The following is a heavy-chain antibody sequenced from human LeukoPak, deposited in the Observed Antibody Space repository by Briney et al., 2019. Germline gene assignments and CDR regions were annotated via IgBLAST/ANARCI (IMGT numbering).Heavy chain of an antibody. D-gene: IGHD1-26*01. V-gene: IGHV4-39*01. CDR1: GDSISSTSYY. J-gene: IGHJ1*01. CDR2: IYYSGRT. Sequence: PSETLSLTCTVSGDSISSTSYYWGWIRQPTGKGLEWIGTIYYSGRTYYNPSLKSRVTIFVDTAKNQVSLKLSSVTAADTAVYYCARPSGSYRAEYFQHWGQGTLVTVSS. CDR3: ARPSGSYRAEYFQH.